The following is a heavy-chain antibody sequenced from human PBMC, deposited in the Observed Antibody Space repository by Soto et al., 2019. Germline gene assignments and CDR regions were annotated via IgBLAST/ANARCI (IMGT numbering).Heavy chain of an antibody. J-gene: IGHJ6*02. Sequence: EVQLVESGGGLVQPGGSLRLSCAASGFTFSSYSMNWVRQAPGTGLEWVSYISSSSSTIYYADSVTGRFTISRDNAKNSLYLQMNSRRDDDTAVYYCASDLNYPRYDYSYGMDVWGQGTTVTVSS. CDR3: ASDLNYPRYDYSYGMDV. CDR2: ISSSSSTI. CDR1: GFTFSSYS. D-gene: IGHD4-4*01. V-gene: IGHV3-48*02.